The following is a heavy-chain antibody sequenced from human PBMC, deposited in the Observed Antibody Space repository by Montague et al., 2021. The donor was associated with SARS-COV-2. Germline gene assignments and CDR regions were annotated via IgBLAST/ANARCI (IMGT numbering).Heavy chain of an antibody. Sequence: PALVKPTQTLTLTCTFSGFSLSTSGVGVGWIRQPPGKALEWLALIYWNDDKRYSPPLKSRLTITKDTSKNQVVLTMTNMDPVDTATYYYARTTDCGYSYGRWTDAFDIWGQGTMVTVSS. CDR2: IYWNDDK. D-gene: IGHD5-18*01. CDR1: GFSLSTSGVG. CDR3: ARTTDCGYSYGRWTDAFDI. J-gene: IGHJ3*02. V-gene: IGHV2-5*01.